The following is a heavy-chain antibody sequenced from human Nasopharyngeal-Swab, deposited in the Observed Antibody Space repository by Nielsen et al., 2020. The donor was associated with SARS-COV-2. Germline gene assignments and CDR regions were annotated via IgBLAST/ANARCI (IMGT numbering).Heavy chain of an antibody. CDR3: ARLFSNAGRYFRFDP. D-gene: IGHD1-26*01. V-gene: IGHV4-4*02. CDR2: IHESGNS. J-gene: IGHJ5*02. CDR1: GDSISSSHW. Sequence: SETLSLTCAVSGDSISSSHWWSWVRQPPGKGLEWIGEIHESGNSNYNPSLTGRVYMSVDKSQNQFSLEVTSLTAADTAFYYCARLFSNAGRYFRFDPWGQGMLVIVS.